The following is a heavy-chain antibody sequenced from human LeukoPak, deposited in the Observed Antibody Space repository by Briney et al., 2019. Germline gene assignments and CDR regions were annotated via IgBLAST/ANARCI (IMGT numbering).Heavy chain of an antibody. J-gene: IGHJ6*03. Sequence: GASVKVSCKASGYTFTGYYMHWVRQAPGQGLEWMGWMNPNSGNTGYAQKFQGRVTMTRNTSISTAYMELSSLRSEDTAVYYCARDGYSYGLDYYMDVWGKGTTVTISS. V-gene: IGHV1-8*02. D-gene: IGHD5-18*01. CDR2: MNPNSGNT. CDR3: ARDGYSYGLDYYMDV. CDR1: GYTFTGYY.